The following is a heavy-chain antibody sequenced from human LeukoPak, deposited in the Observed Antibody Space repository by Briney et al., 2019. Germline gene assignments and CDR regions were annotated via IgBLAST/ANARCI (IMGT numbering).Heavy chain of an antibody. V-gene: IGHV1-2*02. J-gene: IGHJ3*02. CDR2: INPNSGGT. CDR1: GYTFTGYY. D-gene: IGHD4-17*01. CDR3: ARVNTVTDDAFDI. Sequence: GASVKVSCKASGYTFTGYYMHWVRQAPGQGLEWMGWINPNSGGTNYAQKFQGRVTMTRDTSISTAYMELSRLRSDDTAVYYCARVNTVTDDAFDIWGQGTMVTVSS.